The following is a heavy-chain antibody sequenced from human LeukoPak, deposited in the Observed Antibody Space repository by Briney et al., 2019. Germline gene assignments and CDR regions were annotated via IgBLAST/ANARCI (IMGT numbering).Heavy chain of an antibody. CDR1: GGSISSYY. V-gene: IGHV4-59*01. D-gene: IGHD3-22*01. Sequence: SETLSLTCTVSGGSISSYYWSWIRQPPGKGLEWIGYIYYSGSTNYNPPLKSRATISVDTSKNQFSLKLSSVTAADTAVYYCARTANYYDSSGYRGTFQHWGQGTLVTVSS. J-gene: IGHJ1*01. CDR2: IYYSGST. CDR3: ARTANYYDSSGYRGTFQH.